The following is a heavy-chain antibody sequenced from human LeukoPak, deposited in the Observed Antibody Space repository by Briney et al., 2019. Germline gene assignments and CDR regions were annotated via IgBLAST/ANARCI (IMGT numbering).Heavy chain of an antibody. J-gene: IGHJ4*02. D-gene: IGHD6-13*01. CDR1: GFTFSDYY. V-gene: IGHV3-72*01. CDR3: GRVYSSSWSGAFLDY. Sequence: PGGSLRLSCAASGFTFSDYYMDWVRQAPGKGLEWVGHTRNKANSYTTEYAASVKGRFTISRDESKNSLYLQMNSLKIDDTAVYYCGRVYSSSWSGAFLDYWGQGTLVTVSS. CDR2: TRNKANSYTT.